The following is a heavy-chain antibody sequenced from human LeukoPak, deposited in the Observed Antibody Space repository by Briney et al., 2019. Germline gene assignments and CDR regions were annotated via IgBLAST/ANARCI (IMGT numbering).Heavy chain of an antibody. D-gene: IGHD3-10*01. V-gene: IGHV3-15*01. Sequence: GGSLRLSCTASGFIFSDAWMSWARQAPGKGLEWVGRIKSESDGGTTDYAAPVKGRFTISRDDSKNTLYLQMNNLTAEDTAVYHCASHRGWELSFYAFDMWGQGTRVTVSS. CDR1: GFIFSDAW. CDR3: ASHRGWELSFYAFDM. J-gene: IGHJ3*02. CDR2: IKSESDGGTT.